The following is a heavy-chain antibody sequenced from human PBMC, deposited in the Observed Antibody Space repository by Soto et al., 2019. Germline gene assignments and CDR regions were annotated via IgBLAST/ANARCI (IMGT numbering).Heavy chain of an antibody. CDR1: GFICSSYD. J-gene: IGHJ3*02. D-gene: IGHD2-8*02. Sequence: ETLSLSCAASGFICSSYDMSWVRQAPGKGLEWVSTILVDGRTFYVDSVKGRFTISRDSSKNTVYLQMNSLTAGDTALYYCAKATATGGGAFDICGQGTMVTVSS. CDR3: AKATATGGGAFDI. CDR2: ILVDGRT. V-gene: IGHV3-23*01.